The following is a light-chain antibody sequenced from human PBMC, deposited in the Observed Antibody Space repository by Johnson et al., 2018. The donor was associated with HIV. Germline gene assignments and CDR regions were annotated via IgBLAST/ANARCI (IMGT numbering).Light chain of an antibody. V-gene: IGLV1-51*02. CDR1: NSNIGNNY. J-gene: IGLJ1*01. CDR2: ENN. CDR3: GTWNSSLSAHNYV. Sequence: QSVLTQPPSVSAAPGQKVTISCYGSNSNIGNNYVSWYQHLPGTTPKLLIYENNKRPSGIPDRFSGSKSGTSATLGITGLQTGDEAAYYCGTWNSSLSAHNYVFGTGTEVTVL.